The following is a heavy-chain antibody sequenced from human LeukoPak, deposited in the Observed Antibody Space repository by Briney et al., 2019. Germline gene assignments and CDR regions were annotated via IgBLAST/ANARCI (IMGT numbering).Heavy chain of an antibody. D-gene: IGHD5-24*01. Sequence: GGSLRLSCVASGFPFSSYWMTWVRQAPGKGLEWVANIKQDGSKKSNVDSVKGRFTISRDNAKNSLYLQMNSLRAEDTAIYYCTRVGYIDEGIDYWGQGTLVTVSS. V-gene: IGHV3-7*04. CDR3: TRVGYIDEGIDY. CDR1: GFPFSSYW. CDR2: IKQDGSKK. J-gene: IGHJ4*02.